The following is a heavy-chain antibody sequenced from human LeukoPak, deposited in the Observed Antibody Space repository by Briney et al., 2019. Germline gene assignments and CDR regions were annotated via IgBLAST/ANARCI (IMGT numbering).Heavy chain of an antibody. V-gene: IGHV4-4*09. D-gene: IGHD2-8*02. CDR2: IYTSGST. J-gene: IGHJ3*02. Sequence: SETLSLTCTVSGGSISSYYWSWIRQPPGKGLEWIGCIYTSGSTNYNPSLKSQVTISVDTSKNQFSLKLSSVTAADTAVYYCAVPSRKTGGDAFDIWGQGTMVTVSS. CDR1: GGSISSYY. CDR3: AVPSRKTGGDAFDI.